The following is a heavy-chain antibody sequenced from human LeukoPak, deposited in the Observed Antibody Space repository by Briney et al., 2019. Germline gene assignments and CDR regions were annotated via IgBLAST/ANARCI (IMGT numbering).Heavy chain of an antibody. Sequence: PGGSLRLSCAASGFTFSSYSMNWVRQAPGKGLEWVSYISSSSSTIYYADSVKGRFTISRDNAKNSLYLQINSLRAEDTAVYYCAREELGYCSGGSCYATDYWGQGTLVTVSS. CDR1: GFTFSSYS. D-gene: IGHD2-15*01. J-gene: IGHJ4*02. V-gene: IGHV3-48*01. CDR3: AREELGYCSGGSCYATDY. CDR2: ISSSSSTI.